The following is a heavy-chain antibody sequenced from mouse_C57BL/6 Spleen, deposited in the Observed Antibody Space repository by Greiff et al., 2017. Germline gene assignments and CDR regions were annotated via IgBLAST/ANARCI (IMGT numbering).Heavy chain of an antibody. CDR3: TTSDPSGYFDY. CDR2: IDPENGDT. J-gene: IGHJ2*01. V-gene: IGHV14-4*01. D-gene: IGHD3-1*01. Sequence: VQLQQSGAELVRPGASVKLSCTASGFNIKDDYMHWVKQRPEQGLEWIGWIDPENGDTEYASKFQGKATITADTSSNPAYLQLNSLTSEDTAVYYCTTSDPSGYFDYWGQGTTRTVSS. CDR1: GFNIKDDY.